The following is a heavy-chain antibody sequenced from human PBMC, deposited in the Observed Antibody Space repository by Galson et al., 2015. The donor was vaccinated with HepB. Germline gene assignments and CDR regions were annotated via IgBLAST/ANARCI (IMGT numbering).Heavy chain of an antibody. CDR2: TYYRSKWYN. CDR1: GDSVSSNSAA. Sequence: CAISGDSVSSNSAAWNWIRQSPSRGLEWLGRTYYRSKWYNDYDLSVKTRITVNADTSKNQFSLQLNSLTPEDTAVYYCARESAGNRYCSSTSCYSGAFDIWGQGTMVTVSS. J-gene: IGHJ3*02. V-gene: IGHV6-1*01. CDR3: ARESAGNRYCSSTSCYSGAFDI. D-gene: IGHD2-2*02.